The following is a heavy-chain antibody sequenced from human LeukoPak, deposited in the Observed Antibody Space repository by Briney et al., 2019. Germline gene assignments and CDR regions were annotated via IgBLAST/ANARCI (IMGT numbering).Heavy chain of an antibody. Sequence: ASVKVSCKASGYTFTGYYMHWVRQAPGQGLEWMGWINPNSGGTNYAQKFQGRVTMTRDTSISTAYMELSRLRSDDTAVYYCARYPHFQNTAAEYFQHWGQGTLVTVSS. J-gene: IGHJ1*01. CDR2: INPNSGGT. CDR1: GYTFTGYY. D-gene: IGHD2/OR15-2a*01. V-gene: IGHV1-2*02. CDR3: ARYPHFQNTAAEYFQH.